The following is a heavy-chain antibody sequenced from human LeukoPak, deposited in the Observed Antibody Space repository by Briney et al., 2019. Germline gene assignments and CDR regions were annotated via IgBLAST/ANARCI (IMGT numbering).Heavy chain of an antibody. J-gene: IGHJ3*01. V-gene: IGHV4-34*01. CDR2: INHSGST. D-gene: IGHD4/OR15-4a*01. CDR1: GGSFSGYY. Sequence: PSETLSLTCAVYGGSFSGYYWSWIRQPPGKGLEWIGEINHSGSTNYNPSLKSRVTISVDTSKNQFSLKLSSVTAADTAVYYCARRVPFDLWGQGTMVTVSS. CDR3: ARRVPFDL.